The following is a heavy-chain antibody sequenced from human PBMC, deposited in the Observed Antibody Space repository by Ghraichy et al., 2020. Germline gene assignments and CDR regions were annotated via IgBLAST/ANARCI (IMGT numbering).Heavy chain of an antibody. J-gene: IGHJ6*02. CDR3: ARGASSSGWYPRYYYYYGMDV. CDR1: GFTFSSYA. CDR2: ISYDGSNK. D-gene: IGHD6-19*01. V-gene: IGHV3-30*04. Sequence: GGSLRLSCAASGFTFSSYAMHWVRQAPGKGLEWVAVISYDGSNKYYADSVKGRFTISRDNSKNTLYLQMNSLRAEDTAVYYCARGASSSGWYPRYYYYYGMDVWGQGTTVTVSS.